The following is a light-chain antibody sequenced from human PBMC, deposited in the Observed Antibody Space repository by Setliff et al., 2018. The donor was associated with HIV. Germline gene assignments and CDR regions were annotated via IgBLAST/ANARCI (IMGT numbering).Light chain of an antibody. V-gene: IGLV2-14*03. CDR1: SSDVGGYDF. J-gene: IGLJ1*01. Sequence: QSALPQPASVSGSPGQSITISCIGTSSDVGGYDFVSWYQQPPGKAPKLIIFDVSERPSGVSHRFSGSKSGNTASLTSSGLQTEDEADYFCASYRSPATYVFGIGTKVTVL. CDR3: ASYRSPATYV. CDR2: DVS.